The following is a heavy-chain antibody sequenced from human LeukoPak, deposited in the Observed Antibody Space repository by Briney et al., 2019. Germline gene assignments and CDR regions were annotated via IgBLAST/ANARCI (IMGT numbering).Heavy chain of an antibody. CDR3: ARDRSTTVTTYWFDP. CDR1: GYTFTSYD. J-gene: IGHJ5*02. V-gene: IGHV1-8*01. CDR2: MNPNSGNT. Sequence: ASVKVSCKASGYTFTSYDINWVRQATGQGLEWMGWMNPNSGNTGHAQKFQGRVTMTRNTSISTAYMELSSLRSEDTAVYYCARDRSTTVTTYWFDPWGQGTLVTVSS. D-gene: IGHD4-17*01.